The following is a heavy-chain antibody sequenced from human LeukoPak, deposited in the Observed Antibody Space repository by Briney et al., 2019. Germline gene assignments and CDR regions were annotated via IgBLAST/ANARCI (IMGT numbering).Heavy chain of an antibody. CDR1: GGSISSSSYY. CDR2: IYYSGST. J-gene: IGHJ5*02. CDR3: ARGGEAAAGTNWFDP. Sequence: SETLSLTCTVSGGSISSSSYYWGWIRQPPGKGQEWIGSIYYSGSTYYNPSLKSRVTISVDTSKNQFSLKLSSVTAADTAVYYCARGGEAAAGTNWFDPWGQRTPVTVSS. D-gene: IGHD6-13*01. V-gene: IGHV4-39*07.